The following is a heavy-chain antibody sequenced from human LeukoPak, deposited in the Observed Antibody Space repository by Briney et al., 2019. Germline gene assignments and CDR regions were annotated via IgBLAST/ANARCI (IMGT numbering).Heavy chain of an antibody. J-gene: IGHJ3*01. CDR3: AKERGITMIVEC. D-gene: IGHD3-22*01. CDR2: ISGSGGST. V-gene: IGHV3-23*01. Sequence: GGSLRLSCAASGFTFSSYAMSWVRQAPGHGQESVSAISGSGGSTYYAHSVKGRFTLYRDSSKNTLDLQMNSLRAGDTAVHYLAKERGITMIVECWGQGTMVGVSS. CDR1: GFTFSSYA.